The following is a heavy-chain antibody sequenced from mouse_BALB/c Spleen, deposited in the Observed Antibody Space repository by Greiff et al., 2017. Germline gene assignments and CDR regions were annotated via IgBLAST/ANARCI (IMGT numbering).Heavy chain of an antibody. CDR2: ISNGGGST. J-gene: IGHJ3*01. CDR1: GFTFSSYT. Sequence: EVQVVESGGGLVQPGGSLKLSCAASGFTFSSYTMSWVRQTPEKRLEWVAYISNGGGSTYYPDTVKGRFTISRDNAKNTLYLQMSSLKSEDTAMYYCARPLYDGYYAWFAYWGQGTLVTVSA. CDR3: ARPLYDGYYAWFAY. V-gene: IGHV5-12-2*01. D-gene: IGHD2-3*01.